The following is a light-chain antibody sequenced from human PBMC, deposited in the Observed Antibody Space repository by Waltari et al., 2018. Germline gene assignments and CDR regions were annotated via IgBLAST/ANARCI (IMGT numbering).Light chain of an antibody. J-gene: IGLJ1*01. Sequence: QSVLTQPPSVSAAPGQKVTITCSGSSLNIGNNDVSWYQQLPGTAPKLLIYENNKRPSGIPDRVSGSKSGTSATLGITGLQTGDEADYYCGTWDSSLSVVYVFGTGTKVAVL. CDR2: ENN. CDR3: GTWDSSLSVVYV. V-gene: IGLV1-51*02. CDR1: SLNIGNND.